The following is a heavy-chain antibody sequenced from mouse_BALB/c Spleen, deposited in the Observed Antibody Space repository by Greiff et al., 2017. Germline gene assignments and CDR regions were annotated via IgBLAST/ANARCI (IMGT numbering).Heavy chain of an antibody. J-gene: IGHJ4*01. CDR1: GYTFTSYW. CDR2: INPSTGYT. V-gene: IGHV1-7*01. CDR3: AIVRGAMDY. Sequence: QVQLQQSGAELAKPGASVKMSCKASGYTFTSYWMHWVKQRPGQGLEWIGYINPSTGYTEYNQKFKDKATLTADKSSSTAYMQLSSLTSEDSAVYYCAIVRGAMDYWGQGTSVTVSS. D-gene: IGHD2-14*01.